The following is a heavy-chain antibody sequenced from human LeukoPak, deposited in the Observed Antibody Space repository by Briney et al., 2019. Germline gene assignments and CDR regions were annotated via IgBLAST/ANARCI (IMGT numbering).Heavy chain of an antibody. V-gene: IGHV3-7*01. CDR3: AREGTTLWNCFDS. J-gene: IGHJ5*01. D-gene: IGHD4-11*01. CDR2: IKPDGSAD. CDR1: GFTFSNYW. Sequence: GGSLRLSCAASGFTFSNYWMSWVRQAPGKGLEWVANIKPDGSADYYVNSLKGRFTISRDNAKSSLFLEMISLRAEDTAVYYCAREGTTLWNCFDSWGQGTLVTVSS.